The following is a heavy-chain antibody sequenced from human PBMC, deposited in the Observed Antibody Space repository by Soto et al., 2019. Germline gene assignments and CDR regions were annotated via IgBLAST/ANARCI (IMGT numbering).Heavy chain of an antibody. CDR3: ARDPTIAVAGRFDP. CDR2: ISGSGGST. Sequence: SLRLSCAASGFPFSSYAMSWFRQAPGKGLEWVSAISGSGGSTYYADSVKGRFTISRDNSTSTAYMELSSLRSEDTAVYYCARDPTIAVAGRFDPWGQGTLVTVSS. CDR1: GFPFSSYA. D-gene: IGHD6-19*01. J-gene: IGHJ5*02. V-gene: IGHV3-23*01.